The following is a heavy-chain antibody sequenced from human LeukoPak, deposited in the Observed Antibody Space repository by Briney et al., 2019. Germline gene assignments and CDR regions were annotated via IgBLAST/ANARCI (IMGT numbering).Heavy chain of an antibody. CDR2: VYNSGST. CDR3: ARSGGTWSYNY. J-gene: IGHJ4*02. V-gene: IGHV4-59*01. D-gene: IGHD1-26*01. CDR1: GRSISNYY. Sequence: SETLSLTCTVSGRSISNYYWSWIRQPPGKGLEWLGYVYNSGSTHYNPSLKSRITISADTSKNQFSLSLTSVTAADTAVYYCARSGGTWSYNYWGQGTLVTVSS.